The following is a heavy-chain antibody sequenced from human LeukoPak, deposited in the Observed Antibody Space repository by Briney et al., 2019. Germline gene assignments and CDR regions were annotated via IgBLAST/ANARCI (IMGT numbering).Heavy chain of an antibody. D-gene: IGHD2-2*01. CDR2: IRNKANSYST. J-gene: IGHJ4*02. Sequence: GGSLRLSCAASGFTSSDHYMDWIRQAPGKGLEWVARIRNKANSYSTEYAASVEGRFTISRDDSKSSLFLQMNTLKTEDTAVYYCARYQLPVRYFDFWGQGTLVTVSS. V-gene: IGHV3-72*01. CDR3: ARYQLPVRYFDF. CDR1: GFTSSDHY.